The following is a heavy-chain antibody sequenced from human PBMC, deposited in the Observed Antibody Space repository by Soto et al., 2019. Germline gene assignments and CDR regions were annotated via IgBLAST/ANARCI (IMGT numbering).Heavy chain of an antibody. CDR2: INPSGGST. Sequence: ASVKVSCKASGYTFTSYYMHWVRQAPGQGLEWMGIINPSGGSTSYAQKFQGRVTMTRDTSTSTVYMELSSLGSEDTAVYYCAMSLDPSRFQVAGAFDIWGQGTMVTVSS. CDR1: GYTFTSYY. CDR3: AMSLDPSRFQVAGAFDI. V-gene: IGHV1-46*01. J-gene: IGHJ3*02.